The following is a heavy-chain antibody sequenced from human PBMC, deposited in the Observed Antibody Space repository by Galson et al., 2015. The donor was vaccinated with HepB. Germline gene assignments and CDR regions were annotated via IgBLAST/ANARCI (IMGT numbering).Heavy chain of an antibody. D-gene: IGHD6-19*01. V-gene: IGHV1-18*04. CDR2: TSTYNGHT. Sequence: SVKVSCKASGYTFTNYSITWVRQAPGQGLEWMGWTSTYNGHTNLTQKFQDRVTMTTHTSTTTAYMRLRSLTSDDTAVYYCARAVAGLKLDYWGQGTLVSVSS. CDR3: ARAVAGLKLDY. CDR1: GYTFTNYS. J-gene: IGHJ4*02.